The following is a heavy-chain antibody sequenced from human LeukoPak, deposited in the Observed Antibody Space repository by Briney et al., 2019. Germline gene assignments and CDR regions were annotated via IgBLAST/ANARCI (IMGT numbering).Heavy chain of an antibody. V-gene: IGHV3-7*01. CDR2: IKQDGSEK. CDR1: GFTFSSYW. Sequence: PGGSLRLSCAASGFTFSSYWMSWVRQAPGKGLEWVANIKQDGSEKYYVDSVRGRFTISRDNAKNSLYLQMNSLRAEDTAVYYCARADYGDSVDYWGQGTLVTVSS. J-gene: IGHJ4*02. CDR3: ARADYGDSVDY. D-gene: IGHD4-17*01.